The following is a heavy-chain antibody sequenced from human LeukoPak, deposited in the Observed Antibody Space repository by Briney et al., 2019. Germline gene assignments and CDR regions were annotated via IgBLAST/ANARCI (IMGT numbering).Heavy chain of an antibody. CDR2: ISGSGGST. V-gene: IGHV3-23*01. Sequence: QPGGSLRLSCAASGFTFSSYAMSWVRQAPGKGLEWVSAISGSGGSTYYTDSVKGRFTISRDNSKNTLYLQMNSLRAEATAVYYCAKGATIFVVVIMEAEYFQHWGQGTLVTVSS. D-gene: IGHD3-3*01. CDR3: AKGATIFVVVIMEAEYFQH. CDR1: GFTFSSYA. J-gene: IGHJ1*01.